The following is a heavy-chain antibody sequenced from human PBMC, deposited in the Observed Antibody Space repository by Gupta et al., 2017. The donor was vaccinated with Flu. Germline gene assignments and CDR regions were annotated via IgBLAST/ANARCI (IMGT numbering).Heavy chain of an antibody. CDR3: ARVGYDAFDT. D-gene: IGHD5-12*01. V-gene: IGHV3-23*01. Sequence: EVQLLESGGDLVQTGGSLRLSCAASGFIFTSYSMSWVRQAPGKGLEWGSFISGRGGDTYYADSVKGRFTISRDNSKIMVYLQMNTLRGEDTALYYCARVGYDAFDTWGQGTMVTVPS. CDR1: GFIFTSYS. CDR2: ISGRGGDT. J-gene: IGHJ3*02.